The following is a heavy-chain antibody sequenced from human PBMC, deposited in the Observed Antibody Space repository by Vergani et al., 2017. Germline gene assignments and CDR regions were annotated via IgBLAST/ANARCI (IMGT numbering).Heavy chain of an antibody. J-gene: IGHJ6*03. CDR2: ISFDGTNE. V-gene: IGHV3-30-3*01. Sequence: QVQLVESGGGVVQPGTSLRLSCVVSGFALNRHAMYWVRQAPGKGLEWVVGISFDGTNEYYPDLVKGRFTISRDIAKNTLYLQVRSLRAEDTAVYYCARESEGTAAPGGAYYYYYYMDVWGKGTTVTVSS. CDR1: GFALNRHA. CDR3: ARESEGTAAPGGAYYYYYYMDV. D-gene: IGHD2-2*01.